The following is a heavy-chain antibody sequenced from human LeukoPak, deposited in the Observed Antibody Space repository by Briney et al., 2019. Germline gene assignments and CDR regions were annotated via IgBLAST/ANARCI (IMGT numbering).Heavy chain of an antibody. D-gene: IGHD1-26*01. CDR1: GFTYSRYS. CDR3: ARGYYPPEY. Sequence: GGSLRLSCAASGFTYSRYSMNWVRQAPGKGLEWVSYISSSSSTVYYADSLKGRFTISRDNAKNSLYLQMNSLRDEDTAVYYCARGYYPPEYWGPGTLVTVSS. V-gene: IGHV3-48*02. J-gene: IGHJ4*02. CDR2: ISSSSSTV.